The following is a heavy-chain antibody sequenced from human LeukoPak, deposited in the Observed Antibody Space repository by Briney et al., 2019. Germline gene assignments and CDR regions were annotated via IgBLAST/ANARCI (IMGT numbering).Heavy chain of an antibody. CDR3: ARGRRLVGAQRPLYFYYYYFDV. V-gene: IGHV4-34*01. CDR1: GGSFSDYF. Sequence: SETLSLTCTVYGGSFSDYFWTWIRQSPGKGLEWMGDIDHSGNTNYNPSLKSRVTISVDTSKNQFSLNLPSVTAADTAVYFCARGRRLVGAQRPLYFYYYYFDVWGKGTTVTVSS. D-gene: IGHD1-26*01. J-gene: IGHJ6*03. CDR2: IDHSGNT.